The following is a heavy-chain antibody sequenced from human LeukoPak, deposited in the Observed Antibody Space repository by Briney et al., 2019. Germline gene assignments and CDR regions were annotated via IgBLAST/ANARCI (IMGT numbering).Heavy chain of an antibody. CDR1: GFNLTTYS. D-gene: IGHD6-6*01. CDR2: ISSTSSYI. Sequence: KSGGSLRLSCAASGFNLTTYSLTWVRQAPGKGLEWVSSISSTSSYIYYADSVKGRFTISRDNAENSLYLQMNSLRAEDTAMYYCARALDATFKPRPGGANFDYWGKGTLVTVSS. CDR3: ARALDATFKPRPGGANFDY. J-gene: IGHJ4*02. V-gene: IGHV3-21*01.